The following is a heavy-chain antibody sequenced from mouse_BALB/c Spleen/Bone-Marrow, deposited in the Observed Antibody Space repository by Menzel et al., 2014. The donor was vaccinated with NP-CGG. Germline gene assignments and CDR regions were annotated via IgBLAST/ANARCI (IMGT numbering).Heavy chain of an antibody. CDR2: IRNKANGYTT. CDR1: GFTFTDYY. CDR3: ARDKGRVFFDY. V-gene: IGHV7-3*02. Sequence: EVMLVESGGGLVQPGGSLRLSCATSGFTFTDYYMNWVRQPPGKALEWLGFIRNKANGYTTEYSAPVKSRFTISRDNSQNILYLQMNTLRADDSATYYCARDKGRVFFDYWGQGTTLTVSS. J-gene: IGHJ2*01.